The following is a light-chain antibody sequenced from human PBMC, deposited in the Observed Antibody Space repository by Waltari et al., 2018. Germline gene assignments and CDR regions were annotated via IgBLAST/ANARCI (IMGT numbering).Light chain of an antibody. CDR2: EGN. CDR1: TSTVGSYNL. J-gene: IGLJ2*01. CDR3: CSNVGSSVF. Sequence: QSALTQPASVSGSPGQSITISCTGFTSTVGSYNLFSWYQKHPGKAPKLLIYEGNRRPSGVSNRFSGSKSDNTASLTLSGLQAEDEADYYCCSNVGSSVFFGGGTKLTVL. V-gene: IGLV2-23*03.